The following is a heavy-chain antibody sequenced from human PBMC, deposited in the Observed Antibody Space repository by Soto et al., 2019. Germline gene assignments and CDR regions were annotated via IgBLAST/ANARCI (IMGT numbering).Heavy chain of an antibody. Sequence: GGSLRLSCAASGFTFDDYAMHWVRQAPGKGLEWVSGISWNSGSIGYADSVKGRFTISRDNSKNTLYLQMNSLRAEDTAVYYCAKIVEDSSSSGDYWGQGTLVTVSS. CDR1: GFTFDDYA. V-gene: IGHV3-9*01. CDR2: ISWNSGSI. D-gene: IGHD6-6*01. CDR3: AKIVEDSSSSGDY. J-gene: IGHJ4*02.